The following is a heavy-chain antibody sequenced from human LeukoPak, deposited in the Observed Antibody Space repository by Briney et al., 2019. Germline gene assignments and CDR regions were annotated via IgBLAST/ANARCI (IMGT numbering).Heavy chain of an antibody. V-gene: IGHV3-23*01. J-gene: IGHJ4*02. Sequence: GGSLRLSCAASGFTFSSYAMSWVRQAPGKGLEWVSAISGSGGSTYYADSVKGRFTISRDNSKNTLYLQMNSLRAEDTAVYHCAKAILQGVASCLDYWGQGTLVTVSS. D-gene: IGHD2-2*01. CDR2: ISGSGGST. CDR3: AKAILQGVASCLDY. CDR1: GFTFSSYA.